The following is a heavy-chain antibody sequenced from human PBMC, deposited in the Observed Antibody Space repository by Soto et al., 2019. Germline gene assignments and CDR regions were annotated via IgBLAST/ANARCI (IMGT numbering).Heavy chain of an antibody. CDR2: ISGRGGST. CDR3: AKSRGDSWTTYDFDY. V-gene: IGHV3-23*01. CDR1: GFTFSSNS. Sequence: EVQLLESGGGLVQPGGSLKLSCAASGFTFSSNSMSWVRQAPGKGLEWVSGISGRGGSTYYANSVKGRFTISRDNSENMLYLQIYSLRAEDTAVYFCAKSRGDSWTTYDFDYWGQGTLITVSS. J-gene: IGHJ4*02. D-gene: IGHD4-4*01.